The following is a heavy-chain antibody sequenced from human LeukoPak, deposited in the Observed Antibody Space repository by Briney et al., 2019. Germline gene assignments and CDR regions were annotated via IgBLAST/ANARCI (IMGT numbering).Heavy chain of an antibody. Sequence: PAGSLRLSWAASGFTFSSYAMSWVRQAPGKGMEWVSAMSGSGGSTYYADSVKGRFTISRDNSKNTLYLQMNSLRAEDTAVYYCAKRFAHNDYWGQGTLVTVSS. CDR1: GFTFSSYA. CDR3: AKRFAHNDY. CDR2: MSGSGGST. V-gene: IGHV3-23*01. D-gene: IGHD3-3*01. J-gene: IGHJ4*02.